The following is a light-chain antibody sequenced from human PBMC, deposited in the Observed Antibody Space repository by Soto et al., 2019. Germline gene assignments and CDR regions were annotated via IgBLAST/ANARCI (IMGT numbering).Light chain of an antibody. CDR1: QSVSSN. CDR2: GAS. V-gene: IGKV3-15*01. Sequence: EIVMTQSPATLSVSPGERATLSCRASQSVSSNLAWYQQKPGQAPRLLIYGASTRATGIPARFSGSGSVTEFTLTISSLQSEDFAVYYCQQYXXWPXXTFGQGTKVEIK. CDR3: QQYXXWPXXT. J-gene: IGKJ1*01.